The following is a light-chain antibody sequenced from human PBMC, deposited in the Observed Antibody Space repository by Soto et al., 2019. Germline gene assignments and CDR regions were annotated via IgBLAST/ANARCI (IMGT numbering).Light chain of an antibody. J-gene: IGKJ3*01. V-gene: IGKV3-15*01. CDR1: QSVSSN. CDR2: GAS. CDR3: QQYNNWPFT. Sequence: EIVMTQSPATLSVSPGERATLSCRASQSVSSNLAWYQQKPGQAPRLLIYGASTRATGIPARFSCSGSGTEFTLTFSSLQSEDFAVYYCQQYNNWPFTFGPGTKVDIK.